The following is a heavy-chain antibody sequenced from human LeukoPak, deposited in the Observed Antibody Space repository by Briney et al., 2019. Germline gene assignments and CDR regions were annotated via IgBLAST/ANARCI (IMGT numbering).Heavy chain of an antibody. CDR2: ISGSGGTI. V-gene: IGHV3-23*01. J-gene: IGHJ4*02. CDR3: ATSRTFDY. CDR1: GFTFSSYY. Sequence: PGGSLRLSCAASGFTFSSYYLTWVRQAPGKGLEWVSAISGSGGTIYYADSVKGRFTISRDNAKNTVYLQMNSLRAEDTAVYYCATSRTFDYWGQGTLVTVSS. D-gene: IGHD1-1*01.